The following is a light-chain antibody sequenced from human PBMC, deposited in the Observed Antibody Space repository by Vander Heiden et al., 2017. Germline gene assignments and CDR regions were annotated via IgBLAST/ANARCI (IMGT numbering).Light chain of an antibody. V-gene: IGKV1-39*01. CDR3: LHTYTAPRT. Sequence: DIQMNQSPSSLSASVGDRVTITCRASQSISRYLNWYQHKPGKAPKLLIYRASSLQTGVPSRFSGSGSGTDFTLSVASLQPEDFATYYCLHTYTAPRTFGQGTKVEIK. CDR1: QSISRY. J-gene: IGKJ1*01. CDR2: RAS.